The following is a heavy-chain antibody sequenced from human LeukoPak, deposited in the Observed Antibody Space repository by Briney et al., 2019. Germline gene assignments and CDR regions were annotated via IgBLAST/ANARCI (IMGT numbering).Heavy chain of an antibody. J-gene: IGHJ6*03. CDR3: AKGSKEVLFTRDHHMDV. CDR1: GFTFSSYG. CDR2: IRHDGSNK. V-gene: IGHV3-30*02. D-gene: IGHD3-3*01. Sequence: PGGSLRLSCAASGFTFSSYGMHWVRQAPGKGLEWVAFIRHDGSNKYYADPVKGRFTISRDNSKNTLFLQMNSLRAEDTAVYYCAKGSKEVLFTRDHHMDVWGKGTTVTISS.